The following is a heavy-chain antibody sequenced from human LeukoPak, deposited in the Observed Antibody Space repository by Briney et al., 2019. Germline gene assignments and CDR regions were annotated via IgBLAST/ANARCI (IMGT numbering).Heavy chain of an antibody. V-gene: IGHV4-34*01. J-gene: IGHJ5*02. Sequence: GSLRLSCAASGFTFSDYYMSWIRQPPGKGLEWIGEINHSGSTNYNPSLKSRVTISVDTSKNQFSLKLSSVTAADTAVYYCARGGYSVVPDNWFDPWGQGTLVTVSS. CDR2: INHSGST. D-gene: IGHD6-13*01. CDR3: ARGGYSVVPDNWFDP. CDR1: GFTFSDYY.